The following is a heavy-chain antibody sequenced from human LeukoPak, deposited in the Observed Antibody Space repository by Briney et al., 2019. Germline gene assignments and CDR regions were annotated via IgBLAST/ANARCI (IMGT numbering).Heavy chain of an antibody. CDR1: GFTFSNHA. J-gene: IGHJ4*02. CDR2: ISSSSSTI. CDR3: ARVHSSSLDY. Sequence: GGSLRLSCAASGFTFSNHAMNWVRQGPGKGLEWVSYISSSSSTIYYADSVKGRFTISRDNAKNSLYLQMNSLRAEDTAVYYCARVHSSSLDYWGQGTLVTVSS. V-gene: IGHV3-48*04. D-gene: IGHD6-13*01.